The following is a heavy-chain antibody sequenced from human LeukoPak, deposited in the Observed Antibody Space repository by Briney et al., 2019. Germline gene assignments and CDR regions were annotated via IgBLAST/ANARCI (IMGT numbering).Heavy chain of an antibody. Sequence: PGGSLRLSCAASGFTFSGYSMNWVRQAPGKGLEWVSYISSRGTTIYYADSVKGRFTISRDNAKKSLHLQMNSLRAEDTALYYCARGEEYSSSFYQCDYWGQGTLVTVSS. V-gene: IGHV3-48*01. CDR2: ISSRGTTI. J-gene: IGHJ4*02. D-gene: IGHD6-13*01. CDR1: GFTFSGYS. CDR3: ARGEEYSSSFYQCDY.